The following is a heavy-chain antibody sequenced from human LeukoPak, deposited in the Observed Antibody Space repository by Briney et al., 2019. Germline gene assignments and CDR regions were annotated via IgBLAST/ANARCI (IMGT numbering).Heavy chain of an antibody. CDR3: ARVDTAMVVFDY. CDR2: IIPIFGTA. J-gene: IGHJ4*02. CDR1: GGTFSSYA. D-gene: IGHD5-18*01. V-gene: IGHV1-69*05. Sequence: ASVKVSCKASGGTFSSYAISWVRQAPGQGLEWMGGIIPIFGTANYAQKFQGRVTITRDTSASTAYMELSSLRSEDTAVYYCARVDTAMVVFDYWGQGTLVTVSS.